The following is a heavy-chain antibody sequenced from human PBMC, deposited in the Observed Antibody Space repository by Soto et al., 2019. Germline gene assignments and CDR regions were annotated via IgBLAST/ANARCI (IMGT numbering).Heavy chain of an antibody. V-gene: IGHV4-59*01. CDR2: IYYRGST. D-gene: IGHD2-15*01. J-gene: IGHJ4*02. Sequence: PSETLYLTCTVSGGSISSYYWSWIRQPPGKGLEWIGYIYYRGSTNYNPSLKSRVTISVDTSKNQFSLRLSSVTAADTAIYYCARIGYCSGVRCLPLDYWGQGTLVTVSS. CDR3: ARIGYCSGVRCLPLDY. CDR1: GGSISSYY.